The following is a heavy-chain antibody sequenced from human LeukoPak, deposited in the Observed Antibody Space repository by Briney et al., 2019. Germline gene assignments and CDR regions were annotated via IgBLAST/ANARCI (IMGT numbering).Heavy chain of an antibody. V-gene: IGHV3-30*03. CDR2: IYNGGNTK. D-gene: IGHD3-16*01. J-gene: IGHJ4*02. CDR1: GFNFRGFG. CDR3: VRGDSPRGGYFEY. Sequence: LAGGSLRLSCAASGFNFRGFGMHWVRQAPGKGPEWVAVIYNGGNTKYYGDSVKGRLTISRDNSKNTLYLQMDSLRPDDTAVYYCVRGDSPRGGYFEYWGQGILVTVSS.